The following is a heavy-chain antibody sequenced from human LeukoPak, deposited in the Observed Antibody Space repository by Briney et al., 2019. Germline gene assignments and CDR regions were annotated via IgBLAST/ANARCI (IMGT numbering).Heavy chain of an antibody. Sequence: GVSLRLSCAASGFTFSSYAMHWVRQAPGKGLEWVAVISYDGSNKYYADSVKGRFTISRDNSKNTLYLQMNSLRAEDTAVYYCARESYDFWSGYYRYWGQGTLVTVSS. CDR2: ISYDGSNK. CDR3: ARESYDFWSGYYRY. CDR1: GFTFSSYA. V-gene: IGHV3-30-3*01. J-gene: IGHJ4*02. D-gene: IGHD3-3*01.